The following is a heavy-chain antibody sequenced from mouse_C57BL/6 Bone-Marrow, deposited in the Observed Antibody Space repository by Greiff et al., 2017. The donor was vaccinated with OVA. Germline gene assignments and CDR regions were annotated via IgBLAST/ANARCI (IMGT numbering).Heavy chain of an antibody. CDR2: IHPNSGST. D-gene: IGHD2-4*01. Sequence: QVQLKQPGAELVKPGASVKLSCKASGYTFTSYWMHWVKQRPGQGLEWIGMIHPNSGSTNYNEKFKSKATLTVDKSSSTAYMQLSSLTSEDTAVYYCAGGDYDGIYYYANGYWGQGTSVTVAS. CDR3: AGGDYDGIYYYANGY. J-gene: IGHJ4*01. V-gene: IGHV1-64*01. CDR1: GYTFTSYW.